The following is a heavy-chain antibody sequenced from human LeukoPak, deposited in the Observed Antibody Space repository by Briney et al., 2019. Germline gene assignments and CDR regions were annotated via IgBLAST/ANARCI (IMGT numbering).Heavy chain of an antibody. CDR3: ARLVAGTYFDY. V-gene: IGHV1-18*01. CDR1: GYTFTSYG. J-gene: IGHJ4*02. Sequence: ASVKVSCKTSGYTFTSYGVSWVRQAPGQGLEWMGWISAYNSNTDYAQKLQGRVTMTTDTSTSTAYMDLRSLRSDDTAVYYCARLVAGTYFDYWGQGTLVTVSS. D-gene: IGHD6-19*01. CDR2: ISAYNSNT.